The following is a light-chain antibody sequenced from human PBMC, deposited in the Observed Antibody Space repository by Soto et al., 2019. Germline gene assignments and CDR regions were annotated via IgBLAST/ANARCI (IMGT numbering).Light chain of an antibody. CDR1: HNVTGRF. CDR3: QQYADSSPT. Sequence: IVLTQSPGTLSLSPGESATLSCRASHNVTGRFLAWYHHKPGHSPRLLLYGASSRATGIPERFSGGGSGTDFTVTISRLEPDDFPIYYCQQYADSSPTFGGGTKVEIK. J-gene: IGKJ4*01. CDR2: GAS. V-gene: IGKV3-20*01.